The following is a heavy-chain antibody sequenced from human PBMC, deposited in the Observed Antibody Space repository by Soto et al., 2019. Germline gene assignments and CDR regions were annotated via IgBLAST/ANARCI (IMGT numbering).Heavy chain of an antibody. D-gene: IGHD2-2*01. CDR1: GFTFSSYA. V-gene: IGHV3-30-3*01. Sequence: QVQLVESGGGVVQPGRSLRLSCAASGFTFSSYAMHWVRQAPGKGLEWVAVISYDGSKKYYADSVKGRFTISRDNSKITLYLQMNSLRADDTAVYYCARDQGQVPAAMNAFDIWGQGTMVTVSS. CDR3: ARDQGQVPAAMNAFDI. CDR2: ISYDGSKK. J-gene: IGHJ3*02.